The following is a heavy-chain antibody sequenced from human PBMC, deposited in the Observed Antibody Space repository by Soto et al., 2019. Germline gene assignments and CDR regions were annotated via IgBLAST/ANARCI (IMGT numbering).Heavy chain of an antibody. D-gene: IGHD2-21*02. J-gene: IGHJ4*02. CDR3: ARSIVVVTARDE. V-gene: IGHV1-3*05. CDR2: INAGNGNT. CDR1: GYTFTSYA. Sequence: QVQLVQSGAEEKKPGASVKVSCKASGYTFTSYAMHWVRQAPGQRLEWMGWINAGNGNTKYSQKFQGRVTITRDTSASTADMELCSLRSEDTAVYDCARSIVVVTARDEWGQGTLVTVS.